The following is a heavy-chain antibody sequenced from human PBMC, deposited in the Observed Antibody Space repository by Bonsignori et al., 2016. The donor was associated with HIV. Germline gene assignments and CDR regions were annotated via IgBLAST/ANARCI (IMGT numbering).Heavy chain of an antibody. J-gene: IGHJ3*02. D-gene: IGHD3-3*01. CDR2: ISAYNGNT. CDR3: ARADLITIFGVVTYDAFDI. CDR1: GYTFTSYG. Sequence: ASVKVSCKASGYTFTSYGISWVRQAPGQGLEWMGWISAYNGNTNYAQNLQGRVTMTTDTSTSTAYMELRSLRSDDTAVYYCARADLITIFGVVTYDAFDIWGQGTMVTVSS. V-gene: IGHV1-18*01.